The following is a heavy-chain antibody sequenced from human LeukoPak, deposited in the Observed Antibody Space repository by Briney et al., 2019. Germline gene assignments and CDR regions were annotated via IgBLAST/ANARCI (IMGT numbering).Heavy chain of an antibody. CDR2: IYTSGST. Sequence: SSETLSLTCAVSGGSISSDGYYWSWVRQPAGKGLEWIGRIYTSGSTDYNPSLKSRVTISLDTSKNQFSLRLSSVTAADTAVYYCAREVYTWNYVPPDHWGQGTLVTVSS. CDR1: GGSISSDGYY. CDR3: AREVYTWNYVPPDH. V-gene: IGHV4-61*02. J-gene: IGHJ4*02. D-gene: IGHD1-7*01.